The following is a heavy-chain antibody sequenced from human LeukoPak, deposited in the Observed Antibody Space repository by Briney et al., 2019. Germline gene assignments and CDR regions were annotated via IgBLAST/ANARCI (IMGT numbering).Heavy chain of an antibody. CDR2: MNSGGTTI. V-gene: IGHV3-74*01. Sequence: GGSLRLSCAASGFSISGYWMHWVRQAAGEGLVWVSRMNSGGTTINYADSVKGRFTISRDNVDNTLHLQMNSLRVEDTSVYYCIREVQVRASASLGLWGQGTLVTVSS. D-gene: IGHD3-16*01. CDR3: IREVQVRASASLGL. CDR1: GFSISGYW. J-gene: IGHJ4*01.